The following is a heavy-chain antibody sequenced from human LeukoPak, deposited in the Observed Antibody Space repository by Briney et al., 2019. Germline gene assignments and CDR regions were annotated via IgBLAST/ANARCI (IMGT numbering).Heavy chain of an antibody. J-gene: IGHJ3*02. Sequence: GGSLRLSCAASGFTFTKYWMHWVRQAPGKGPVWVAGINSDGSSTSYADSVKGRFTISRDNVKNTLYLQMNSLRAEDTAVYYCTDLSTGDAFDIWGQGTMVTVSS. D-gene: IGHD1-1*01. CDR3: TDLSTGDAFDI. CDR2: INSDGSST. CDR1: GFTFTKYW. V-gene: IGHV3-74*01.